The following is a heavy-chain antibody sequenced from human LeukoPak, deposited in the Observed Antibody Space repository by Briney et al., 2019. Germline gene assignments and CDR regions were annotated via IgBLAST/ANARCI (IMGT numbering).Heavy chain of an antibody. CDR2: IRGSGSLI. J-gene: IGHJ4*02. V-gene: IGHV3-21*01. Sequence: GGSLRLSCAASGFTFSSFSMNWVRQAPGKGLEWVSFIRGSGSLIFYADSVKGRFTISRDNAENSLYLQMNSLRAEDTALYYCARIPLPYYDTSGYDFDFWGQGTLVTVSS. CDR3: ARIPLPYYDTSGYDFDF. CDR1: GFTFSSFS. D-gene: IGHD3-22*01.